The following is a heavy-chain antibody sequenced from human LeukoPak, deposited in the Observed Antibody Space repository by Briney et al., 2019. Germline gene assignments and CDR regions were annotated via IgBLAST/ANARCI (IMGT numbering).Heavy chain of an antibody. Sequence: GGSLRLSCAGSGFTFSRYWMTWVRQAPGKGLEWVSAISGSGGSTYYADSVKGRFTISRDNSKNTLYLQMNSLRAEDTAVYYCAKVLKYQLLPFDYWGQGTLVTVSS. V-gene: IGHV3-23*01. CDR3: AKVLKYQLLPFDY. CDR2: ISGSGGST. CDR1: GFTFSRYW. J-gene: IGHJ4*02. D-gene: IGHD2-2*01.